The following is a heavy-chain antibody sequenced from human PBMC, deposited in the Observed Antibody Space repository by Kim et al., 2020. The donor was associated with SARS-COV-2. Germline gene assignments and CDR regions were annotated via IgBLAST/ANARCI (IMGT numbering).Heavy chain of an antibody. CDR2: INPSGGST. J-gene: IGHJ4*02. CDR1: GYTFTSYY. Sequence: ASVKVSCKASGYTFTSYYMHWVRQAPGQGLEWMGIINPSGGSTSYAQQFQGRVTMTRDTSTSTVYMELSSLRSEDTAVYYCARSAATYYFDYWGQGTLVTVSS. D-gene: IGHD1-26*01. V-gene: IGHV1-46*01. CDR3: ARSAATYYFDY.